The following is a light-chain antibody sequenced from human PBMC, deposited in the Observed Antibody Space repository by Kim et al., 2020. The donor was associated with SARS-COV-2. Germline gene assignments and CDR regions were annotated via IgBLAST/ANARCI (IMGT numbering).Light chain of an antibody. CDR3: QHRNNWPIT. V-gene: IGKV3-11*01. J-gene: IGKJ5*01. CDR1: QSVGLY. CDR2: AAS. Sequence: LAPGERATRSCRANQSVGLYLAGYQQKPGQAPRLLIYAASDRATGIPARVSGSGSGTDFTLTISSLEPEDFAVYYCQHRNNWPITFGQGTRLEIK.